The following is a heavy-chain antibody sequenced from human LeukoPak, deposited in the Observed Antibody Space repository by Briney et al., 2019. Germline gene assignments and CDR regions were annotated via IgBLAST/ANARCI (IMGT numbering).Heavy chain of an antibody. Sequence: GGSLRLSCAASGFTFSSYAMSWVRQAPGKGLEWVSAISGSGGSTYYADSVKGRFTISRDNSTNTLYLQMNSLRAEDTAVYYCAKDLGIAVAGRTYYFDYWGQGTLVTVSS. J-gene: IGHJ4*02. V-gene: IGHV3-23*01. D-gene: IGHD6-19*01. CDR3: AKDLGIAVAGRTYYFDY. CDR2: ISGSGGST. CDR1: GFTFSSYA.